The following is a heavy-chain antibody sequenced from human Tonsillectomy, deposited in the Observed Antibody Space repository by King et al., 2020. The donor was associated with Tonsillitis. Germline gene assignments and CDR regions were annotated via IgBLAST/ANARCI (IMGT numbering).Heavy chain of an antibody. CDR2: ISGSAGST. J-gene: IGHJ4*02. V-gene: IGHV3-23*04. Sequence: DVQLVESGGGLVQPGGSLRLSCAASGFTFGNYAMSWVRQAPGKGLEWVSSISGSAGSTYYADSVKGRFTVSRDNSKKTLYLQMNSLRAEDTAVYYCAREGYCSGGSCYTGDFEYWGQGILVTVSS. CDR3: AREGYCSGGSCYTGDFEY. D-gene: IGHD2-15*01. CDR1: GFTFGNYA.